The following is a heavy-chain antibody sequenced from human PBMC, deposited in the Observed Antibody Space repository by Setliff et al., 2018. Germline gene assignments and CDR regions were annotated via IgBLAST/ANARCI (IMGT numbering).Heavy chain of an antibody. Sequence: LSLTCTVSGYSISSGYYWGWIRQPPGKGLEWIGSIYHSGSTYYNPSLKSRVTISVDTSKNQFSLKLSSVTAADTAAYYCARYNAREHYFDYWGQGTLVTV. V-gene: IGHV4-38-2*02. CDR3: ARYNAREHYFDY. CDR2: IYHSGST. J-gene: IGHJ4*02. CDR1: GYSISSGYY. D-gene: IGHD1-20*01.